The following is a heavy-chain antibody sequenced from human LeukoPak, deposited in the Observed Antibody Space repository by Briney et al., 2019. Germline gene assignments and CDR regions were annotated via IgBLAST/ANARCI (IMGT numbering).Heavy chain of an antibody. D-gene: IGHD2-2*01. CDR1: GFTFDDYA. CDR3: ARWSSTSCYDY. CDR2: ISWNSGSI. V-gene: IGHV3-9*03. Sequence: PGGSLRLSCAASGFTFDDYAMHWVRQAPGKGLEWVSGISWNSGSIGYADSVKGRFTISRDNSKNMLYLQMGSLRTEDMAVYYCARWSSTSCYDYWGQGTLVTVSS. J-gene: IGHJ4*02.